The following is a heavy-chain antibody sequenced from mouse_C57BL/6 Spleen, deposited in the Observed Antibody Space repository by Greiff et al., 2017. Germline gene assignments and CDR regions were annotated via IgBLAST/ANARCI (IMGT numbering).Heavy chain of an antibody. CDR2: ISYDGSN. CDR1: GYSITSGYY. V-gene: IGHV3-6*01. CDR3: ASPLFAY. Sequence: EVQLQQSGPGLVKPSQSLSLTCSVTGYSITSGYYWNWIRQFPGNKLEWMGYISYDGSNNYNPSLKNRISITRDTTKNQFFLKLNSVTTEDTATYYCASPLFAYWGQGTLVTVSA. J-gene: IGHJ3*01.